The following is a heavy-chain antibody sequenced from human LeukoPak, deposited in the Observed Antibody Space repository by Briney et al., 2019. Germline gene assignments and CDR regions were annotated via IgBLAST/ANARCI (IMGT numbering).Heavy chain of an antibody. CDR2: IYYSGST. V-gene: IGHV4-30-4*01. D-gene: IGHD6-6*01. CDR3: AISSSSAPFYFDY. CDR1: GDSVRTNNYY. J-gene: IGHJ4*02. Sequence: SETLSLTCTVSGDSVRTNNYYWSWIRQPPGEGLEWIGYIYYSGSTYYNPSLKSRVTISVDTSKNQFSLKLSSVTAADTAVYYCAISSSSAPFYFDYWGQGTLVTVSS.